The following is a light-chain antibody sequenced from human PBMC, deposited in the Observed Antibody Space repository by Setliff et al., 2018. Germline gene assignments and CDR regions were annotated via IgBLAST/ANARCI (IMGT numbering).Light chain of an antibody. V-gene: IGLV2-14*03. CDR2: EVT. CDR1: NSDVGGYNY. CDR3: ATWDDSLKGLV. J-gene: IGLJ2*01. Sequence: QSALTQPAAVSGSPGQSITISCAGTNSDVGGYNYVSWYQQHPNKAPKPMIYEVTKRPSGVSDRFSGSKSGTSASLAIGGLRAEDEGDYYCATWDDSLKGLVFGGGTKVTVL.